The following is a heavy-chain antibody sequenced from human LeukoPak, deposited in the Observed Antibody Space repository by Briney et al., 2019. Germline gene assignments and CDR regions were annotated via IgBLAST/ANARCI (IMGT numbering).Heavy chain of an antibody. CDR2: MNPNSGNT. V-gene: IGHV1-8*01. CDR3: ARVGYSYGFTPYYFDY. J-gene: IGHJ4*02. Sequence: GASVKVSCKASGYTFTSYDINWVRQATGQGLEWMGWMNPNSGNTGYAQKFQGRVTMTRNTSISTAYMELSSLRSEDTAVYYCARVGYSYGFTPYYFDYWGQGTLVTVSS. CDR1: GYTFTSYD. D-gene: IGHD5-18*01.